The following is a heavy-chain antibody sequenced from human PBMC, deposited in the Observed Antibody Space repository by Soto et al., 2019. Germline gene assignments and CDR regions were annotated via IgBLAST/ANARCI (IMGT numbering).Heavy chain of an antibody. V-gene: IGHV1-18*01. CDR1: GYTFSSYS. J-gene: IGHJ4*02. D-gene: IGHD2-8*02. CDR3: ARDTGYYDF. Sequence: GASVKVSCKTSGYTFSSYSSNWVRQAPGQGLEWMAWISTTSGKTHYAERVQGRVTVTLDKSARTAFMEMWGLTSDDTAVYFCARDTGYYDFWGQGTLVTVSS. CDR2: ISTTSGKT.